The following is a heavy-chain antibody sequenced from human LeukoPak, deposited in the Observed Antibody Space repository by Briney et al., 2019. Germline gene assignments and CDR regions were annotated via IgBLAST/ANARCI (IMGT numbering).Heavy chain of an antibody. CDR2: ISGSGDRT. V-gene: IGHV3-23*01. CDR1: GLTFNNYA. CDR3: GKRELWHGSGEDA. Sequence: GGSLRLSCAASGLTFNNYAMSWFRQTPGKGLEWVSAISGSGDRTYYAESVKGRFSISRDNSKNTLYLQMHSLRAEDTAVYYCGKRELWHGSGEDAWGQGTTVTVSS. D-gene: IGHD3-10*01. J-gene: IGHJ6*02.